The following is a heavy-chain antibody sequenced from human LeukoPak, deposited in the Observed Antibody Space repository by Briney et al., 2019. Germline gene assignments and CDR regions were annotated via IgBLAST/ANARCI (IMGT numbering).Heavy chain of an antibody. CDR2: IYYSGST. V-gene: IGHV4-59*08. J-gene: IGHJ6*02. Sequence: PSETLSLTCTVSGGSISSYYWSWIRQPPGKGLEWIGYIYYSGSTNYNPSLKSRVTISVDTSKNQFSLKLSSVTAADTAVYYCARRQYSNYYYYYGMDVWGQGTTVTVSS. CDR3: ARRQYSNYYYYYGMDV. D-gene: IGHD4-11*01. CDR1: GGSISSYY.